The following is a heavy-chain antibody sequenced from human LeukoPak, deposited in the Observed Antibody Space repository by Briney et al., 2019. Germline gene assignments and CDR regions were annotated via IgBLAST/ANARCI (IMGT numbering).Heavy chain of an antibody. Sequence: GGSLRLSCAASGFTVSSNYMSWVRQAPGKGLEWVSAISGSGGSTYYADSVKGRFTISRDNSQNTLSLQMNSLRAEDTAVYYCAKDKNGPETWGQGTLVTVSS. D-gene: IGHD1-14*01. CDR1: GFTVSSNY. CDR2: ISGSGGST. CDR3: AKDKNGPET. J-gene: IGHJ4*02. V-gene: IGHV3-23*01.